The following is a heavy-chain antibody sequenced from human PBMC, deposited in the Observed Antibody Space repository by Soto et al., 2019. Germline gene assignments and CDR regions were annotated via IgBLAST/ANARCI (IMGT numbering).Heavy chain of an antibody. V-gene: IGHV3-73*01. CDR3: IITKVGC. D-gene: IGHD1-20*01. J-gene: IGHJ4*01. Sequence: GGSLRLSCAASVFTFSGSFMHWVRQASGKGLEWVCHIRSKANNYETAYAASVKGRFTIYRADSKNMAYLQMSSLKTEDTAMYYCIITKVGCWGHGTQVTVSS. CDR1: VFTFSGSF. CDR2: IRSKANNYET.